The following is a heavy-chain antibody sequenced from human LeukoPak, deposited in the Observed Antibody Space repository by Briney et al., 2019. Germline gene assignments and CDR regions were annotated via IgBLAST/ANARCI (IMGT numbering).Heavy chain of an antibody. J-gene: IGHJ5*02. CDR3: ARDPSVSGRSWKFDP. CDR2: VHYSGST. V-gene: IGHV4-59*01. CDR1: GGSISTYH. D-gene: IGHD1-1*01. Sequence: SETLSHTCTVSGGSISTYHWSWIRQPPGKGLEWIGYVHYSGSTNYNPSLKSRVTISLDTSKNQFSLKLSSVTAADTAVYYCARDPSVSGRSWKFDPWGQGTMVSVSS.